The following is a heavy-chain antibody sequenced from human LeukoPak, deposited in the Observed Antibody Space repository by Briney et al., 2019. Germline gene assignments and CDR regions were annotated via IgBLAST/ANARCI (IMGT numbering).Heavy chain of an antibody. CDR3: ARLRPTYYYDSSGLYFDY. D-gene: IGHD3-22*01. V-gene: IGHV4-28*05. Sequence: SDTLSLTCAVSGYSISSSNYWGWIRQPPGKGLEWIGHIYYSGSIYYNPSLKSRVTISVDTSKNQFSLRLNSVTAADTAVYYCARLRPTYYYDSSGLYFDYWGQGTLVTVSS. CDR1: GYSISSSNY. CDR2: IYYSGSI. J-gene: IGHJ4*02.